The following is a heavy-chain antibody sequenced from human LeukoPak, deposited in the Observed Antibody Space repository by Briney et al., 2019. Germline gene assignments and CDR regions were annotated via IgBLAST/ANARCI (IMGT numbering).Heavy chain of an antibody. J-gene: IGHJ4*02. CDR1: GYTFSDFY. D-gene: IGHD3-3*02. CDR3: ARVRLADERAWAY. Sequence: ASVKVSCTASGYTFSDFYIHWVRQAPGQGLEYVGWITPKSGDTYSPQRFQGRVTMTRDASISTAYMELSSLRSDDTAVYFCARVRLADERAWAYWGQRTLVTVSS. V-gene: IGHV1-2*02. CDR2: ITPKSGDT.